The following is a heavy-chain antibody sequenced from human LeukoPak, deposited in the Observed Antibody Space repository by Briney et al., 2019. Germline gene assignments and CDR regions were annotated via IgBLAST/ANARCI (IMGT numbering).Heavy chain of an antibody. Sequence: GGSLRLSCAAPGFTFSSYEMNWVRQAPGKGLEWVSYISSSGSTIYYADSVKGRFTISRDNAKNSLYLQMNSLRAEDTAVYYCVTDYGGSSGAFDIWGQGTMVTVSS. CDR3: VTDYGGSSGAFDI. V-gene: IGHV3-48*03. CDR1: GFTFSSYE. J-gene: IGHJ3*02. CDR2: ISSSGSTI. D-gene: IGHD4-23*01.